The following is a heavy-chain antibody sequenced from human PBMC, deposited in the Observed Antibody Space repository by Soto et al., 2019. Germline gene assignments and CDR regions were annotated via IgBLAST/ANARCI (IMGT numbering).Heavy chain of an antibody. CDR1: GFTFSSYA. D-gene: IGHD6-13*01. J-gene: IGHJ4*02. CDR3: ARDSPNSRHLDY. CDR2: ISYDGSNK. V-gene: IGHV3-30-3*01. Sequence: GGSLRLSCAASGFTFSSYAMHWFRQAPGKGLEWVAVISYDGSNKYYAESVKARFTISRDNSKNTLYRQMNSLRAEDTAVYYCARDSPNSRHLDYCVQGTPVTVSS.